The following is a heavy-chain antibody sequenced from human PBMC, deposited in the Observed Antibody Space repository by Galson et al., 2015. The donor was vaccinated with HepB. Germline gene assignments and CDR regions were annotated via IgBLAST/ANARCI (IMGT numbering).Heavy chain of an antibody. V-gene: IGHV3-30*04. J-gene: IGHJ4*02. CDR1: GFTFSSYP. Sequence: SLRLSCAAPGFTFSSYPMHWVRQAPGKGLEWLAVISSDESNKYYRDSVKGRFTISRDNSENTLNLQMNSLRTEDTAVYYCARGHESGSFLIDYWGQGTLVTVSS. CDR3: ARGHESGSFLIDY. CDR2: ISSDESNK. D-gene: IGHD3-10*01.